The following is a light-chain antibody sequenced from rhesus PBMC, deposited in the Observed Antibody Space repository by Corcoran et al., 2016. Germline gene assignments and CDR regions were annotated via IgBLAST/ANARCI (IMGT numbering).Light chain of an antibody. CDR2: EVS. CDR3: MQALEFPLT. V-gene: IGKV2-104*02. CDR1: QSLLDREDGNTY. Sequence: DIVMTQTPFSLPVTPGEPASISCRSSQSLLDREDGNTYLDWSLQKPGQSPQLLFYEVSNRASGVPDRFSGSGSDTDCTLKISRVEAEDVGVYYCMQALEFPLTFGPGTKLDIK. J-gene: IGKJ3*01.